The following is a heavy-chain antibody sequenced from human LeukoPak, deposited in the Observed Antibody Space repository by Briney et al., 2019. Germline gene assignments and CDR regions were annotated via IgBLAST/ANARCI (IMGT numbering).Heavy chain of an antibody. CDR2: IGTAGDT. V-gene: IGHV3-13*01. CDR3: ARDSRRWLQFGSVVDAFDI. CDR1: GFTFSSYD. J-gene: IGHJ3*02. Sequence: GGSLRLSCAASGFTFSSYDMHWVRQATGKGLEWVSAIGTAGDTYYPGSVKGRFTISRENAKNSLYLQMNSLRAEDTAVYYCARDSRRWLQFGSVVDAFDIWGQGTMVTVSS. D-gene: IGHD5-24*01.